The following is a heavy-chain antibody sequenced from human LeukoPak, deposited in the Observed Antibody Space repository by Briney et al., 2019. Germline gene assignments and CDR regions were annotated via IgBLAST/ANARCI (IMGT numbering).Heavy chain of an antibody. V-gene: IGHV4-34*01. D-gene: IGHD2-2*01. CDR2: INHSGST. CDR1: GGSFSGYY. CDR3: ARLGADRGEDQEYQLWQYGMDV. J-gene: IGHJ6*02. Sequence: SETLSLTCAVYGGSFSGYYWSWIRQPPGKGLEWIGEINHSGSTNYNPSLKSRVTISVDTSKNQFSLKLSSVPAADTAVYYCARLGADRGEDQEYQLWQYGMDVWGQGTTVTVSS.